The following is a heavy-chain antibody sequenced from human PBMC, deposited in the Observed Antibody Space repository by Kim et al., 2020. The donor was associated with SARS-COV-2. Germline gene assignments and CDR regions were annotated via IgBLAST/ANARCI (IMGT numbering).Heavy chain of an antibody. D-gene: IGHD1-26*01. CDR1: GFTFSSYG. V-gene: IGHV3-33*01. CDR2: IWHDGSNK. CDR3: ARDGGSGSYKCGDY. J-gene: IGHJ4*02. Sequence: GGSLRLSCAASGFTFSSYGMHWVRQAPGKGLEWVAVIWHDGSNKYYADSVKGRFTISRDNSKNTLYLQMNSLRAEDTAVYYCARDGGSGSYKCGDYWGQGTLVTVSS.